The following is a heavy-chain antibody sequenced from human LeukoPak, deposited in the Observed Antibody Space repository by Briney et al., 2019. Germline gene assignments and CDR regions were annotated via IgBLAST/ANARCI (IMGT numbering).Heavy chain of an antibody. CDR1: GYTFTSYD. CDR3: ARTDCSSTSCLSSRY. Sequence: ASVKVSCKASGYTFTSYDINWVRQATGQGLEWMGWMNPNSGNTGYAQKLQGRVTMTRNTSISTAYMELSSLRSEDTAVYYCARTDCSSTSCLSSRYWGQGTLVTVSS. J-gene: IGHJ4*02. CDR2: MNPNSGNT. V-gene: IGHV1-8*01. D-gene: IGHD2-2*01.